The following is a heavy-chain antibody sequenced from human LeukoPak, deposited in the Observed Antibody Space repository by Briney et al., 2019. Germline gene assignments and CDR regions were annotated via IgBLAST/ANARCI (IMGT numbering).Heavy chain of an antibody. CDR1: GGSISSSNW. CDR2: IYHSGST. V-gene: IGHV4-4*02. CDR3: ARSSGWFHYYYGMDV. D-gene: IGHD6-19*01. Sequence: PSGTLSLTCAVSGGSISSSNWWSWVRQPQGKGLEWIGEIYHSGSTNYNPSLKSRVTISVDKSKNQFSLKLSSVTAADTAVYYCARSSGWFHYYYGMDVWGQGTTVTVSS. J-gene: IGHJ6*02.